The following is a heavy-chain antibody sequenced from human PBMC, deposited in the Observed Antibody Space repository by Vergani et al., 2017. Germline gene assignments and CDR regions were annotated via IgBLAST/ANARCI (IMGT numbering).Heavy chain of an antibody. D-gene: IGHD3-22*01. CDR3: ARGPSVEQGHYICDYSYFRDG. J-gene: IGHJ6*03. CDR2: IYLGGTT. V-gene: IGHV4-59*01. Sequence: QVHLQEAGPGLVKPAETLSLTCTVSGDSMNNYYWNWIRQTPGKGLEWIGYIYLGGTTTYIPSLESRVSLSADTSKNQFSLQLTSLTAADTAVYYCARGPSVEQGHYICDYSYFRDGWGKGATVSDPS. CDR1: GDSMNNYY.